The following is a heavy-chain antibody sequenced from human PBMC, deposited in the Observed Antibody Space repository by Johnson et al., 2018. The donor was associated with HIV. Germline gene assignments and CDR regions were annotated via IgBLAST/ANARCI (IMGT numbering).Heavy chain of an antibody. Sequence: VQLVESGGGLVQTGRSLRLSCAASGFTFSSYWMHWVRQAPGKGLVWVSRINSDGSSTSYADSVKGRFTISRDNSKNTLYLQMNSLRAEDTAGYYCAKDLGIVGAVHRTFDIWGQGTMVTVSS. D-gene: IGHD1-26*01. CDR3: AKDLGIVGAVHRTFDI. CDR1: GFTFSSYW. CDR2: INSDGSST. V-gene: IGHV3-74*01. J-gene: IGHJ3*02.